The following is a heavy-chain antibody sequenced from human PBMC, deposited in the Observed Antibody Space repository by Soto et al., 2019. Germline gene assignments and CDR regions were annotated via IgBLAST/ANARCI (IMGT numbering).Heavy chain of an antibody. J-gene: IGHJ6*02. CDR2: MNPNSGNT. Sequence: QVQLVQSGAEVKKPGASVTVSCTASGYMFTSYDIGWVRQATGQGLEWMGWMNPNSGNTGYAQNFQGRVTMTSHTPKGKAYMDWSSLRSDDTAVYYCARIPSYDTSGPLDYYYGMDVWGQGTTVTVSS. D-gene: IGHD3-22*01. CDR1: GYMFTSYD. CDR3: ARIPSYDTSGPLDYYYGMDV. V-gene: IGHV1-8*01.